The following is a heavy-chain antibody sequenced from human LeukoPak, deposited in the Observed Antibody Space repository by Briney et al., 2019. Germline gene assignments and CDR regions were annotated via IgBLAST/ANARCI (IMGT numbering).Heavy chain of an antibody. CDR3: ARDRSYGLPRDDY. V-gene: IGHV1-2*02. D-gene: IGHD5-18*01. CDR2: INPNSGGT. CDR1: GYTFTGYY. Sequence: ASVKVSCKASGYTFTGYYMHWVRQAPGQGLEWMGWINPNSGGTNYAQKFQGRVTMTRDTSISTAYMELSRLRSDDTAVYYCARDRSYGLPRDDYWGQGTLVTVSS. J-gene: IGHJ4*02.